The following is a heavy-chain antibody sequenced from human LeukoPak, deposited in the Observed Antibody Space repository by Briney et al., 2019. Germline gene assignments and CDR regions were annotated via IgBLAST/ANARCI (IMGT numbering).Heavy chain of an antibody. V-gene: IGHV3-48*01. CDR1: GFTFSSYS. CDR2: ISSSSSTI. D-gene: IGHD2-15*01. CDR3: AKAPVTTCRGAFCYPFDY. Sequence: GGSLRLSCAASGFTFSSYSMNWVRQAPGKGLEWVSYISSSSSTIYYADSVKGRFTISRDNAKNSLYLQMNSLRAEDTAVYYCAKAPVTTCRGAFCYPFDYWGLGTLVTVSS. J-gene: IGHJ4*02.